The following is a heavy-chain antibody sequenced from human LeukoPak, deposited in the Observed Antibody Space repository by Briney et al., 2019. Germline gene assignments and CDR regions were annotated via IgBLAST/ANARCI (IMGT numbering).Heavy chain of an antibody. D-gene: IGHD6-19*01. CDR2: INPSGGST. V-gene: IGHV1-46*01. CDR3: AKEGSSGWVPNY. CDR1: GYTFTTYY. J-gene: IGHJ4*02. Sequence: ASVKVSCKASGYTFTTYYVHWVRQAPGQGLEWMGIINPSGGSTTYAQKFRGRLTMTRDMSTSTVYMELSSLRSEDTAVYYCAKEGSSGWVPNYWGQGTLVTVSS.